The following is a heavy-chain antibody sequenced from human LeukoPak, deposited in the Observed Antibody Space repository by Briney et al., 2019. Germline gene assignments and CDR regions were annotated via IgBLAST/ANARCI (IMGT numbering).Heavy chain of an antibody. V-gene: IGHV3-74*01. D-gene: IGHD3-22*01. CDR3: ARATYYYDSSSAY. J-gene: IGHJ4*02. CDR1: GLTFNNYA. Sequence: GGSLRLSCAASGLTFNNYAMHWVRQAPGKGLVWVSRINSDGSSTSYADSVKGRFTISRDNAKNTLYLQMNSLRAEDTAVYYCARATYYYDSSSAYWGQGTLVTVSS. CDR2: INSDGSST.